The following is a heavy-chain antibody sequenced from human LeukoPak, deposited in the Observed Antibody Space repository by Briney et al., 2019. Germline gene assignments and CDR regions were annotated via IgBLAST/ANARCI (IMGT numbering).Heavy chain of an antibody. V-gene: IGHV4-39*01. Sequence: PSETLSLTCTVSCGSISSSSYYWGWIRQPPGKGLEWIGSIYYSGSTYYNPSLKSRVTISVDTSKNQFSLKLSSVTAADTAVYYCARLRYYYDSSGYYADYWGQGTLVTVSS. CDR3: ARLRYYYDSSGYYADY. CDR1: CGSISSSSYY. J-gene: IGHJ4*02. CDR2: IYYSGST. D-gene: IGHD3-22*01.